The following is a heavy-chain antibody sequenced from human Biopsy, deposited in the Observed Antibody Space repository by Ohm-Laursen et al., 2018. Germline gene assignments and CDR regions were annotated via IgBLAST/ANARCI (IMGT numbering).Heavy chain of an antibody. CDR2: ISYDGYNK. V-gene: IGHV3-30*18. D-gene: IGHD2-21*01. Sequence: SLRLSCAASGSTFSSYGMHWVRQTPGKGLESVALISYDGYNKWYADSVKGRFTISRDNSKNTLYLQMNSLRVEGTAVYYCAKDGGPYCGGCELDYWGQGTLVTVSS. CDR3: AKDGGPYCGGCELDY. J-gene: IGHJ4*02. CDR1: GSTFSSYG.